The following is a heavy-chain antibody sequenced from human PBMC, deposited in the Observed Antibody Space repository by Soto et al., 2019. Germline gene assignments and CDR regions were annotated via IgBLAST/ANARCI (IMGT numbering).Heavy chain of an antibody. CDR1: GGSISTNY. J-gene: IGHJ4*02. CDR2: IDYSGST. V-gene: IGHV4-59*08. CDR3: ARHRYCGYGMYIEY. D-gene: IGHD5-12*01. Sequence: QVQLQESGPGLVKPSETLSLTCTVSGGSISTNYWTWIRQPPGKGLEWIGYIDYSGSTNYNPSLKSRVTXXVXPXXTQFSLKLSSVTAADPAIYYCARHRYCGYGMYIEYWGQGTLLIVSS.